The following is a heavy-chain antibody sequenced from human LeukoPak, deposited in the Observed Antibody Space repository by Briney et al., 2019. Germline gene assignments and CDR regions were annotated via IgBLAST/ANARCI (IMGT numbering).Heavy chain of an antibody. CDR1: GFTFSSYG. D-gene: IGHD6-13*01. CDR2: IRYDGSNK. V-gene: IGHV3-30*02. J-gene: IGHJ6*03. Sequence: GGSLRLSCAASGFTFSSYGMHWVRQAPGKGLEWVAFIRYDGSNKYYADSVKGRFTISRDNSKNTLYLQMNSLRAEDTAVYYCAKGKFEQQLLYYYYMDVWGKGTTVTISS. CDR3: AKGKFEQQLLYYYYMDV.